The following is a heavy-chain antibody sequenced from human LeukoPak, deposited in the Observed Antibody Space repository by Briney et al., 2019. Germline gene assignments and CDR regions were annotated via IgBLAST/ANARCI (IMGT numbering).Heavy chain of an antibody. D-gene: IGHD2-15*01. Sequence: SETLSLTCAVYGGSFSGYYWSWIRQPPGKGLEWIGEINYSGSTNYNPSLKSRVTISVDTSKNQFSLKLSSVTAADTAVYYCATLPTKHCSGGSCHPNPGYWGQGTLVTVSS. J-gene: IGHJ4*02. CDR2: INYSGST. CDR1: GGSFSGYY. CDR3: ATLPTKHCSGGSCHPNPGY. V-gene: IGHV4-34*01.